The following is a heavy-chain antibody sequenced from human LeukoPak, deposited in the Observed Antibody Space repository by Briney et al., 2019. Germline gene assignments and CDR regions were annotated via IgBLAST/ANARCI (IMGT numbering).Heavy chain of an antibody. V-gene: IGHV3-33*01. CDR2: IWYGGSNK. CDR3: ARDPCSGGSCYLYY. Sequence: PGGSLRLSCAASGFTFSSYGMHWVRQAPGKGLEWVAVIWYGGSNKYYADSVKGRFTISRDNSKNTLYLQMNSLRAEDTAVYYCARDPCSGGSCYLYYWGHGTLVTVSS. J-gene: IGHJ4*01. CDR1: GFTFSSYG. D-gene: IGHD2-15*01.